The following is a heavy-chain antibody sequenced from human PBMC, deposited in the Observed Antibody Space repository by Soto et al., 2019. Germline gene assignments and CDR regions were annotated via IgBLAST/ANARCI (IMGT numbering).Heavy chain of an antibody. CDR1: GGGNLRDYR. CDR2: IIPKLGSA. Sequence: QVQLVQSGAEVKEPGSSVKVSCKASGGGNLRDYRTTWVRRAPGQGLERMGGIIPKLGSANYAKKFQGRVTITADESTNSVYMELRILRSDVTAVYYCARGGEGYNVGAVYWCQGAPVSVSS. V-gene: IGHV1-69*01. CDR3: ARGGEGYNVGAVY. D-gene: IGHD5-12*01. J-gene: IGHJ4*02.